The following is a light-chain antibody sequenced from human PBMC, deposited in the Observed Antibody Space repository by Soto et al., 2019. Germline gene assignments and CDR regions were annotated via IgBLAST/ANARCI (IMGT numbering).Light chain of an antibody. V-gene: IGKV1-5*01. Sequence: EIQLTQSPSTLSAFVGDRVTITCRASHSISGWLAWYQQKPGKAPKSLIYDSSILASGVPSRFSGSGSGTEFTLTISSLQPDDCATYYCQQYDSFRWTFGQGTKVDIK. J-gene: IGKJ1*01. CDR1: HSISGW. CDR2: DSS. CDR3: QQYDSFRWT.